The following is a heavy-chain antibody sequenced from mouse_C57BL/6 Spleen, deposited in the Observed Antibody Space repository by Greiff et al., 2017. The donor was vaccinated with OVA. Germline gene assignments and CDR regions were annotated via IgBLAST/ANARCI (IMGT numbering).Heavy chain of an antibody. CDR2: INPSSGYI. D-gene: IGHD2-5*01. Sequence: VKVVESGAELAKPGASVKLSCKASGYTFTSYWMHWVKQRPGQGLEWIGYINPSSGYITYNQKFKDKATLTADKSSSTAYMQLSSLTYEDSAVYYCAREDYSNPWFAYWGQGTLVTVSA. V-gene: IGHV1-7*01. CDR3: AREDYSNPWFAY. J-gene: IGHJ3*01. CDR1: GYTFTSYW.